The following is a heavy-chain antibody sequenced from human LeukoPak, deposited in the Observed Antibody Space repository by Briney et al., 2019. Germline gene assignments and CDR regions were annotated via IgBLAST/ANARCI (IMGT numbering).Heavy chain of an antibody. CDR1: GGSISSYY. V-gene: IGHV4-59*12. CDR3: GRATYSSLD. Sequence: SETLSLTCTVSGGSISSYYWSWIRQPPGKGLEWIGYIYYSGSTNYNPSLKSRVTISVDTSKNQFSLKLSSMTAADTAIYYCGRATYSSLDWGQGTRVTVSS. D-gene: IGHD2-2*01. CDR2: IYYSGST. J-gene: IGHJ4*02.